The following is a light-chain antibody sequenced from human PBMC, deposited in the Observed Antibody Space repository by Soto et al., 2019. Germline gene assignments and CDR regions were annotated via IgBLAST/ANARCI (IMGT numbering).Light chain of an antibody. V-gene: IGKV3-15*01. Sequence: EMVMTQSPATLSMSPGERATLSCRASQSVSSSLAWYQQKPGQAPRLLIYGASTRATGIPARFSGSGSGTEFTLTISSLEFEDSAVYYCQQRSTWPRTFGGGTKVDIK. CDR2: GAS. CDR3: QQRSTWPRT. CDR1: QSVSSS. J-gene: IGKJ4*01.